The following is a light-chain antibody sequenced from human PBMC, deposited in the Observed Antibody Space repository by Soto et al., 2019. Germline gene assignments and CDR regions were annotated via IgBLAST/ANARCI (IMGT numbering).Light chain of an antibody. CDR1: QSVSSSY. CDR3: QQYGSSPRT. CDR2: GAS. J-gene: IGKJ2*01. V-gene: IGKV3-20*01. Sequence: EIVWTKYPGTLSLAPGERATLSCRASQSVSSSYLAWYQQKPGQAPRLLIYGASSRATGIPDRFSGSGSGTDFTLTISRLEPEDFAVYYCQQYGSSPRTFGQGTKLEIK.